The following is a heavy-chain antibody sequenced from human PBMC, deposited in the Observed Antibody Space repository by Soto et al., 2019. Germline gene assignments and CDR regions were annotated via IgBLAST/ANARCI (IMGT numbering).Heavy chain of an antibody. J-gene: IGHJ6*03. CDR3: ARTTVTASYYYMDV. V-gene: IGHV1-18*01. CDR2: ISTYNGNT. CDR1: VYTFTNYG. Sequence: QVQLVQSGAEVKQPGASVKVSCKASVYTFTNYGFTWVRQAPGQGLEWLGWISTYNGNTRYAQKGHGRLTMTTDTSKSTANMELTSLRSDDTALYYCARTTVTASYYYMDVWGKGSTVTVSS. D-gene: IGHD4-17*01.